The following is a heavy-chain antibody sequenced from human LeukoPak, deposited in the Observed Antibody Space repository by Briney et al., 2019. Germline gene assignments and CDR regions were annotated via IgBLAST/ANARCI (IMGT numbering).Heavy chain of an antibody. CDR3: ARDREAARPGWFDP. J-gene: IGHJ5*02. D-gene: IGHD6-6*01. CDR2: ISAYNGNT. CDR1: GYTFTIYG. V-gene: IGHV1-18*01. Sequence: GASVKVSCKPSGYTFTIYGISWVRQAPGQGLEGMGWISAYNGNTKYAQKFQGRVTMTTDTSTSTAYMELSSLRSDDTAVYYCARDREAARPGWFDPWGQGTLVTVSS.